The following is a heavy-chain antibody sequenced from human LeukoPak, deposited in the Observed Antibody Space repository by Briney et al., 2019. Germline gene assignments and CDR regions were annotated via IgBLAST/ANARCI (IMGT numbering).Heavy chain of an antibody. J-gene: IGHJ3*02. CDR3: TTEVAGATSDAFDI. D-gene: IGHD1-26*01. CDR2: IKSKTDGGTT. CDR1: GFTFSNAW. Sequence: GGSLRLSCAASGFTFSNAWMSWVRQAPGKGLEWVGRIKSKTDGGTTDYAAPVKGRFTISRDDSKNTLYLQMNSLKTEDTAVYYCTTEVAGATSDAFDIWGQGTMVTVSS. V-gene: IGHV3-15*01.